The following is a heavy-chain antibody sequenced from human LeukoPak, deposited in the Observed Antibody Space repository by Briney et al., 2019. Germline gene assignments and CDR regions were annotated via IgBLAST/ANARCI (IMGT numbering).Heavy chain of an antibody. CDR2: IYSGTI. Sequence: GGSLRLSCTVSGFTVSSNSMSWVRQAPGKGLEWVSFIYSGTIHYSDSVKGRFTISRDNAKNTLYLQMNSLRAEDTAVYYCAKEGSSGYLDYWGQGTLVTVSS. CDR3: AKEGSSGYLDY. V-gene: IGHV3-53*01. J-gene: IGHJ4*02. CDR1: GFTVSSNS. D-gene: IGHD3-22*01.